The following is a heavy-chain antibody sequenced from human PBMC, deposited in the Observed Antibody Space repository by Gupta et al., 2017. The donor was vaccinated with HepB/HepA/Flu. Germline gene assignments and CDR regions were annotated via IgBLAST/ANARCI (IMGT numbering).Heavy chain of an antibody. CDR1: GGSINSYY. D-gene: IGHD3-9*01. J-gene: IGHJ4*02. CDR3: ARAFTGTHFDD. CDR2: VYYSGNT. V-gene: IGHV4-59*01. Sequence: QVQLQESGPGLVKPSETLSLTCTVSGGSINSYYWSWIRQSPGKGLEWIGSVYYSGNTNYNPSLKSRLTIAVDTSKNQFALKMSSVTAADTAVDDCARAFTGTHFDDWGQGNRGTVSS.